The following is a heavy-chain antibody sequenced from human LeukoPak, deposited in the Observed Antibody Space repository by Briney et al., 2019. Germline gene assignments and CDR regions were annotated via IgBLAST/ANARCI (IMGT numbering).Heavy chain of an antibody. J-gene: IGHJ3*02. D-gene: IGHD3-3*01. Sequence: ASVKVSCKASGYTFTSYDINWVRQATGQGLEWMGWMNPNSGNTGYAQKFQGRVTITRNTSISTAYMELSSLRSEDTAVYYCARGLGTYYDFWSGYLGNPTDAFDIWGQGTMVTVSS. CDR2: MNPNSGNT. V-gene: IGHV1-8*03. CDR3: ARGLGTYYDFWSGYLGNPTDAFDI. CDR1: GYTFTSYD.